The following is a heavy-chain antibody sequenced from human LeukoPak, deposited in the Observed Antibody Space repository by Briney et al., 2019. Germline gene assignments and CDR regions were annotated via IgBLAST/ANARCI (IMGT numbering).Heavy chain of an antibody. Sequence: GRCLRPSWAPAGPTFSSSGMSSVRHDPGEGRGWVSYISSSGSTIYYADSVKGRFAISRDNGRNSLYLQMNSRRAEDKAVYYCARDPVCDYWGQGTLVTVSS. CDR1: GPTFSSSG. V-gene: IGHV3-48*03. CDR2: ISSSGSTI. CDR3: ARDPVCDY. J-gene: IGHJ4*02.